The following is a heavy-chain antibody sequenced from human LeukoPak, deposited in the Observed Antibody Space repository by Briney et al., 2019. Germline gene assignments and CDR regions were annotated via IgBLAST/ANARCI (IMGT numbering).Heavy chain of an antibody. CDR3: ARIPPRSYCSGGSCYRNAFDI. V-gene: IGHV4-34*01. D-gene: IGHD2-15*01. CDR1: GGSFNGYY. J-gene: IGHJ3*02. Sequence: SETLSLTCAVYGGSFNGYYWSWIRQPPGKGLEWIGEINHSGSTNYNPSLKSRVTISVDTSKNQFSLKLSSVTAADTAVYYCARIPPRSYCSGGSCYRNAFDIWGQGTMVTVSS. CDR2: INHSGST.